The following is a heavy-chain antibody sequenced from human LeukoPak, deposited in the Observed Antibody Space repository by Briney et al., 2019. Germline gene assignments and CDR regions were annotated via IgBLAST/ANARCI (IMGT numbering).Heavy chain of an antibody. D-gene: IGHD3-22*01. V-gene: IGHV5-51*01. CDR1: GYSFSSYW. CDR2: IYPGDSDT. CDR3: ARLPGYYYDSSGPYYFDY. J-gene: IGHJ4*02. Sequence: GESLKISCKGSGYSFSSYWIAWVRQMPGKGLEWMGIIYPGDSDTRYSPSFQGQVTISADKSIRTAYLQWSSLKASDTAMYYCARLPGYYYDSSGPYYFDYWGQGTLVTVSS.